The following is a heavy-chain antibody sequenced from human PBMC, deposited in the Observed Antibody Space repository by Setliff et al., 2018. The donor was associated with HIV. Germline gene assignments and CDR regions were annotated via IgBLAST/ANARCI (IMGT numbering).Heavy chain of an antibody. V-gene: IGHV1-18*04. CDR2: ITVYNDNT. Sequence: ASVKVSCKASGSTFTNYTIIWVRQAPGQGLEWMGWITVYNDNTDYAQKLQGRVTMTTDASTSTAYMELRSLRSDDTAVYYCARGGTTLDYWGQGTLVTVSS. CDR3: ARGGTTLDY. J-gene: IGHJ4*02. CDR1: GSTFTNYT. D-gene: IGHD1-7*01.